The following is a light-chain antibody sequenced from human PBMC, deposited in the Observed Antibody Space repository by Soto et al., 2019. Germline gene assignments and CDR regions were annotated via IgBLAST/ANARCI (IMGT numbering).Light chain of an antibody. J-gene: IGKJ1*01. CDR2: GAS. V-gene: IGKV3-20*01. CDR3: QQYGSSPRART. Sequence: EIVLTQSPATLSVSPGERATLSCRASQSVSSSYLAWYQQKPGQAPRLLIYGASSRATGIPDRFSGSGSGTDFTLTISRLEPEDFAVYYCQQYGSSPRARTFGQGTKVDI. CDR1: QSVSSSY.